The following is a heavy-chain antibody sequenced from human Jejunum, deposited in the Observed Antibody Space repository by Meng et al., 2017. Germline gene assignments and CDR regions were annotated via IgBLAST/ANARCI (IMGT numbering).Heavy chain of an antibody. J-gene: IGHJ4*02. CDR2: IYYSGST. V-gene: IGHV4-59*01. CDR3: ARDGFSIGHHFDY. Sequence: QGQLRESGPGLVKPSETLSLTCTVSGGSMSGYYWSWIRQPPGKGLEWIGYIYYSGSTNYNPSLKSRVTISVDTSKNQFSLKLSSVTAADTAVYYCARDGFSIGHHFDYWGQGTLVTVSS. D-gene: IGHD2-15*01. CDR1: GGSMSGYY.